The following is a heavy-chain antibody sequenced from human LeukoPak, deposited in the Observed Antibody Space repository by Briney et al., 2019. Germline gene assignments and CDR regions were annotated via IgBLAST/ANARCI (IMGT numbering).Heavy chain of an antibody. V-gene: IGHV1-2*02. CDR2: INPNSGGT. D-gene: IGHD2-2*01. Sequence: ASVKVSCKASGYTFTGYYMHWVRQAPGQGLEWMGWINPNSGGTNYAQKFQGRVTMTRDTSISTAYMELSRLRSDDTAVYHCARTSRGAPQPPYFDYWGQGTLVTVSS. CDR1: GYTFTGYY. CDR3: ARTSRGAPQPPYFDY. J-gene: IGHJ4*02.